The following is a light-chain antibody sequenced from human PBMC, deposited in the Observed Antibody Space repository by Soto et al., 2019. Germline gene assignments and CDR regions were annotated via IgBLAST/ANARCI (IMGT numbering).Light chain of an antibody. Sequence: QSVLTQPASVSGSPGQSITISCTGTSSDVGGYDYVSWYQQHPGKAPKLMISEVSNRHSGVSTRFSGSKSGNTASLTISGLQAEDEADYYCSSYTTSGTLPVVFGGGNKVT. V-gene: IGLV2-14*01. J-gene: IGLJ2*01. CDR2: EVS. CDR3: SSYTTSGTLPVV. CDR1: SSDVGGYDY.